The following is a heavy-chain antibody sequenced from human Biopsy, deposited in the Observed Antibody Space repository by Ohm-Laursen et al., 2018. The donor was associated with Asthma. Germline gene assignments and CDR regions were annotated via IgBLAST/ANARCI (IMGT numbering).Heavy chain of an antibody. CDR2: IYYSGTT. J-gene: IGHJ6*02. CDR3: VRGSSSWHHGPFHYYYGLDV. V-gene: IGHV4-39*01. D-gene: IGHD6-13*01. Sequence: GTLSLTCSLPSGSGGYMRSGNYYWGWIRQPPGKGLEWIGSIYYSGTTYSNPSLESRVTVSADTSKNQFSLKLTSVTAADTAVYYCVRGSSSWHHGPFHYYYGLDVWGQGTTATVSS. CDR1: GGYMRSGNYY.